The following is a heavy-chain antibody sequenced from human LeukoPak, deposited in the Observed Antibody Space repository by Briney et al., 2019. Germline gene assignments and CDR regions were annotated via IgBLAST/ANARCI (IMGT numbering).Heavy chain of an antibody. CDR3: AKPPPDNYHYYYGMDV. CDR1: GFTFSNYA. CDR2: ISGGGGYTST. V-gene: IGHV3-23*01. J-gene: IGHJ6*02. Sequence: GGSLRLSCAASGFTFSNYAMTWVRQAPGKGLEWVSAISGGGGYTSTYYADSVQGRFNISRDNSKNTLYLQMNSLRAEDTAVYYCAKPPPDNYHYYYGMDVWGQGTTVTVSS.